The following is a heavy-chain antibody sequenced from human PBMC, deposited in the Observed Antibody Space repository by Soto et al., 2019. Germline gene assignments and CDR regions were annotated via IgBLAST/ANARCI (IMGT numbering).Heavy chain of an antibody. CDR3: ARASGGNSGWGHWSDP. Sequence: PSETLSLTCAVYGGSFSGYYWSWIRQPPGKGLEWIGEINHSGSTNYNPSLKSRVTISIDTSNNQFSLKLSSVTAADTAVYYCARASGGNSGWGHWSDPWGQGTLVTVSS. V-gene: IGHV4-34*01. D-gene: IGHD2-21*02. CDR2: INHSGST. J-gene: IGHJ5*02. CDR1: GGSFSGYY.